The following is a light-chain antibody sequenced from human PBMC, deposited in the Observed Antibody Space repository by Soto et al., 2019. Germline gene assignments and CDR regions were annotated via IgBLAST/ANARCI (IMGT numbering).Light chain of an antibody. CDR1: QSVNSN. CDR2: GAS. CDR3: QQYNNWPYT. V-gene: IGKV3-15*01. Sequence: EIVMTQSPATLSVSPGERAALSCRASQSVNSNFAWYQQKPGQAPRLLIYGASTRATDIPARFSDSGSGTEFTLTISSLQSEDFAVYYCQQYNNWPYTFGQGTKLEIK. J-gene: IGKJ2*01.